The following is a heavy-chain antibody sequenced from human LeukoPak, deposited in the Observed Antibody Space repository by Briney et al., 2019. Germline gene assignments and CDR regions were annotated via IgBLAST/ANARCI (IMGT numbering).Heavy chain of an antibody. V-gene: IGHV3-23*01. CDR2: ISDNGGGT. CDR1: GFIFRNYA. D-gene: IGHD4/OR15-4a*01. J-gene: IGHJ4*02. CDR3: AKESGALGAPLYDY. Sequence: GGSLRLSCVASGFIFRNYAMSWVRQAPGEGLEWVSGISDNGGGTYYADSLKGRFPISRDNSKNMLYLQMNSLRAEDTAVYYCAKESGALGAPLYDYWGRGILVTASS.